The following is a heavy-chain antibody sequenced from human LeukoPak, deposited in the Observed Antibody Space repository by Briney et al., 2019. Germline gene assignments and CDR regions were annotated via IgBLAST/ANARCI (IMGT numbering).Heavy chain of an antibody. CDR3: AKLAKYFYGSETYYFFEH. Sequence: GGSLRLSCAASGFSFTTYWMSWVRQAPGKGLEWVANIKQDGTEKYYVDSVKGRFTISRDNDKNSLYLQMNSLRVEDTAVYYCAKLAKYFYGSETYYFFEHWGQGTPVTASS. J-gene: IGHJ4*02. CDR1: GFSFTTYW. CDR2: IKQDGTEK. V-gene: IGHV3-7*01. D-gene: IGHD3-10*01.